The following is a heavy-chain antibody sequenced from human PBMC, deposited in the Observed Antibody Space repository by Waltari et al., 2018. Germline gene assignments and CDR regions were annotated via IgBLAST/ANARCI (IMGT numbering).Heavy chain of an antibody. CDR2: ICGSGGST. Sequence: EVQLLESGGGLVQPGGSLRLSCAASVFTFSSYAMRWVRQAPGKGREWVSAICGSGGSTYYADSVKGRFTISRDNSKNTLYLQMNSLRAEDTAVYYCAKDPMAARPYYFDYWGQGTLVTVSS. CDR1: VFTFSSYA. V-gene: IGHV3-23*01. CDR3: AKDPMAARPYYFDY. J-gene: IGHJ4*02. D-gene: IGHD6-6*01.